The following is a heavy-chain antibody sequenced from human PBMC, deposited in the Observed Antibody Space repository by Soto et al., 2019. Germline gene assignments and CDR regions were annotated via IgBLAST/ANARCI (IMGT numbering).Heavy chain of an antibody. V-gene: IGHV1-69*13. CDR1: GGTFSSYA. Sequence: ASVKVSCKASGGTFSSYAISWVRQAPGQGLEWMGGIIPIFGTANYAQKFQGRVTITADESTSTAYMELSSLRSEDTAVYYCARDIAAAGTGYFQHWGQGTLVTVSS. CDR2: IIPIFGTA. J-gene: IGHJ1*01. CDR3: ARDIAAAGTGYFQH. D-gene: IGHD6-13*01.